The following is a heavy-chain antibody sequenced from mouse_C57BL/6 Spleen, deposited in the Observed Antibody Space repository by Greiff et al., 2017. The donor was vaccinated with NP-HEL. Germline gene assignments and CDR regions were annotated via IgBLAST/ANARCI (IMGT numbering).Heavy chain of an antibody. V-gene: IGHV1-22*01. CDR1: GYTFTDYN. Sequence: EVQLQESGPELVKPGASVKMSCKASGYTFTDYNMHWVKQSHGKSLEWIGYINPNNGGTSYNQKFKGKATLTVNKSSSTAYMELRSLTSEDSAVYYCARGGIYDGYLTWFAYWGQGTLVTVSA. CDR2: INPNNGGT. CDR3: ARGGIYDGYLTWFAY. D-gene: IGHD2-3*01. J-gene: IGHJ3*01.